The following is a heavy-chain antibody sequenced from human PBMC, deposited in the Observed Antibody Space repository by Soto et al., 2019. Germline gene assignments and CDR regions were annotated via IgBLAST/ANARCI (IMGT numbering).Heavy chain of an antibody. V-gene: IGHV3-30-3*01. D-gene: IGHD2-21*02. Sequence: QVQLVESGGGVVQPGRSLRLSCAASGFTFSSYAMHWVRQAPGKGLEWVAVISYDGSNKHYADSVKGRFTISRDNSKNPLYLHMNSLRAEDTAVYYGARGEGGGDCSYWGQGTLVTVSS. CDR3: ARGEGGGDCSY. CDR2: ISYDGSNK. J-gene: IGHJ4*02. CDR1: GFTFSSYA.